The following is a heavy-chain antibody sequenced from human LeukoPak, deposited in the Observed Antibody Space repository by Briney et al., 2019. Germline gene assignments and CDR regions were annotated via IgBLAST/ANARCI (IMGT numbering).Heavy chain of an antibody. Sequence: GGSLRLSCAASGFTFSTYTMNWVSQAPGKGLEWVSTISSSSSYIYYGDSVKGRFTISRDNAKNSLYLQMNSLRAEDTAVYYCASGPYDSTGYETPLAFDIWGQGTMVTVSS. CDR3: ASGPYDSTGYETPLAFDI. CDR2: ISSSSSYI. CDR1: GFTFSTYT. D-gene: IGHD3-22*01. V-gene: IGHV3-21*01. J-gene: IGHJ3*02.